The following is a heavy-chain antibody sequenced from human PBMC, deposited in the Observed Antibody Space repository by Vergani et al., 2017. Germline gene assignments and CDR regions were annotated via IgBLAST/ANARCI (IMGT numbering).Heavy chain of an antibody. D-gene: IGHD3-16*01. V-gene: IGHV4-59*01. CDR2: IYYSGST. J-gene: IGHJ6*03. CDR1: GGSISSYY. Sequence: QVQLQESGPGLVKPSETLSLTCTVSGGSISSYYWSWIRQPPGKGLEWIGYIYYSGSTNYNPSLKSRVTISVDTSKNQFSLKLSSVTAADTAVYYCARVGRVGGRGGLQEYYYYYMDVWGKGTTVTVSS. CDR3: ARVGRVGGRGGLQEYYYYYMDV.